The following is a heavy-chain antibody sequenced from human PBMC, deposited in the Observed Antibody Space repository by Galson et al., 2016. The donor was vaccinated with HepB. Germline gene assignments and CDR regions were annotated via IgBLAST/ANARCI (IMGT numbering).Heavy chain of an antibody. J-gene: IGHJ2*01. V-gene: IGHV3-13*01. CDR2: AGTAGDT. D-gene: IGHD5-18*01. CDR3: ARVDTVMGTYWYFDL. Sequence: SLRLSCAASGFTFSSYDMHWVRQPTGKGLEWVSGAGTAGDTYYPGSVKGRFTISRENAKNSLYLQMNSLRAGDTAVYYCARVDTVMGTYWYFDLWGRGTLATVSS. CDR1: GFTFSSYD.